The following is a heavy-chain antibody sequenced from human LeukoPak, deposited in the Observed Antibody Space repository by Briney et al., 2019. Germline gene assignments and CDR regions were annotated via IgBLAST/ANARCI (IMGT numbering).Heavy chain of an antibody. V-gene: IGHV3-23*01. D-gene: IGHD3-3*01. J-gene: IGHJ4*02. Sequence: GGSLRLSCAASGFTFSSYAMSWVRQAPGRGLEWVSAISGSGGSTYYADSVKGRFTISRDNSKNTLYLQMNSLRAKDTAVYYCAKGGLLEWLPYFDYWGQGTLVTVSS. CDR3: AKGGLLEWLPYFDY. CDR2: ISGSGGST. CDR1: GFTFSSYA.